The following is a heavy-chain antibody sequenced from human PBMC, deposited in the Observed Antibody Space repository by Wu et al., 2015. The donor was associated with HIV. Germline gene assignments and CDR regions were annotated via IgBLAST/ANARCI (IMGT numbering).Heavy chain of an antibody. J-gene: IGHJ6*03. CDR1: GYTFTGNY. Sequence: QVQLVQSGADVKKPGASVKVSCKASGYTFTGNYIHWVRQAPGQGLEWMGWINSKSGDTNYAQKFQGRVTMTRDTSITTAYMELSRLRSDDTAVYFCARDFSGYYYYMDVWGKGDHGHRSP. V-gene: IGHV1-2*02. D-gene: IGHD3-10*01. CDR2: INSKSGDT. CDR3: ARDFSGYYYYMDV.